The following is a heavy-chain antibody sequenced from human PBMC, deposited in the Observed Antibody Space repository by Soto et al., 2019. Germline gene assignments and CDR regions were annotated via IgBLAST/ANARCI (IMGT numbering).Heavy chain of an antibody. CDR1: GFTFSSYA. V-gene: IGHV3-30-3*01. Sequence: PGGSLRLSCAASGFTFSSYAMHWVRQAPGKGLEWVAVISYDGSNKYYADSVKGRFTISRDNSKNTLYLQMNSLRAEDTAVYYCARDRTDGYNYYDFDYWGQGTLVTVSS. J-gene: IGHJ4*02. CDR2: ISYDGSNK. CDR3: ARDRTDGYNYYDFDY. D-gene: IGHD5-12*01.